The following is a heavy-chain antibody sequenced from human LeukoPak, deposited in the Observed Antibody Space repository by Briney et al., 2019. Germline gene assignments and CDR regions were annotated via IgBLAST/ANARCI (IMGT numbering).Heavy chain of an antibody. V-gene: IGHV3-74*01. D-gene: IGHD6-13*01. CDR2: INPGGSSI. J-gene: IGHJ4*02. Sequence: TGGSLRLSCAASGFTFSSYWMHWVRQVPVKGLVWVARINPGGSSITYADSVKGRFTISRDNAKNTLYLQMDSLRAEDTGVYYCARSKQADDYWGQGTLVTVSS. CDR1: GFTFSSYW. CDR3: ARSKQADDY.